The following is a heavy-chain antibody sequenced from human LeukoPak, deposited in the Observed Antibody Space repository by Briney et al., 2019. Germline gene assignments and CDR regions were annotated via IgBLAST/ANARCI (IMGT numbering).Heavy chain of an antibody. V-gene: IGHV1-2*02. Sequence: ASVKVSCKTSGYTFTGYYMHWVRQAPGQGLEWMGWINPNSGGTNYAQKFQGRVTMTRGTSISTAYMELSRLRSDDTAVYYCARDGSGWYWFDPWGQGTLVTVSS. J-gene: IGHJ5*02. CDR2: INPNSGGT. CDR3: ARDGSGWYWFDP. CDR1: GYTFTGYY. D-gene: IGHD6-19*01.